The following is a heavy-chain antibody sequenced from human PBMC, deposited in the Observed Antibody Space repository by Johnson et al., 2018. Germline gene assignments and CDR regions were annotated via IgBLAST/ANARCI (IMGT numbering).Heavy chain of an antibody. V-gene: IGHV3-33*01. CDR2: MWYDGSNK. J-gene: IGHJ6*02. CDR3: ARDPTVGVDDFWSGYYNYYYYGMDV. Sequence: QVQLVQSGGGVVQPGRSLRLSCAASGFTFSSYGMHWVRQAPGKGLEWVAVMWYDGSNKYYADSVKGRFTISRDNSKKTLYLQMNSLRAEDTAVYYCARDPTVGVDDFWSGYYNYYYYGMDVWGQGTTVTVSS. D-gene: IGHD3-3*01. CDR1: GFTFSSYG.